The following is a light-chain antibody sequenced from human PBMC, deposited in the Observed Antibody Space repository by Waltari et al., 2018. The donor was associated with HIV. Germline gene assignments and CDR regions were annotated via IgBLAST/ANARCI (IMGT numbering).Light chain of an antibody. CDR3: AAWDDSLNGPV. J-gene: IGLJ2*01. V-gene: IGLV1-44*01. CDR2: VNY. CDR1: SSNIGSNI. Sequence: QSVLTQPPSASGTPGQRVTISCSGSSSNIGSNIVNWFQQLPGTAPKLLIYVNYQRPSGVPDRFSGSKAGTSASLAISGLQAEDEADYYCAAWDDSLNGPVFGGGTKLTVL.